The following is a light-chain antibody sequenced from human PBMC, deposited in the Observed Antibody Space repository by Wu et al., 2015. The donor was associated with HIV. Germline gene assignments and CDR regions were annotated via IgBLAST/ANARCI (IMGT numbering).Light chain of an antibody. CDR3: QQYGSSPKT. V-gene: IGKV3-20*01. CDR2: GAS. CDR1: QTFSSPY. Sequence: DIVLTQSPGTLSLSPGERAALSCRASQTFSSPYLAWFQQKPGQPPRLLIYGASSRAXGIPDRFSGSQSGTDFTLTISGLEPEDFAVYFCQQYGSSPKTFGQGTKVEVK. J-gene: IGKJ1*01.